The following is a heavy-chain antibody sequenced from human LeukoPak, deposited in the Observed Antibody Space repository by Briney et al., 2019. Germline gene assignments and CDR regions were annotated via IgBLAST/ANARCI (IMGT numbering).Heavy chain of an antibody. J-gene: IGHJ5*02. CDR1: GFTFSSYA. CDR3: AKTYCSSTSCPPFDP. CDR2: ISGSGGST. V-gene: IGHV3-23*01. Sequence: GGSLRLSCAASGFTFSSYAMSWVRQAPGKGLEWVSAISGSGGSTYYADSVKGRFTISRDNSENTLYLQMNSLRAEDTAVYYCAKTYCSSTSCPPFDPWGQGTLVTVSS. D-gene: IGHD2-2*01.